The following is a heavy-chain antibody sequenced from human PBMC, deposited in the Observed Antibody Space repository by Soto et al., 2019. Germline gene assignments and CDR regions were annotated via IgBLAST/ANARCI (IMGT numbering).Heavy chain of an antibody. V-gene: IGHV1-18*01. CDR2: ISVYNGDT. CDR1: GYTFTNYG. J-gene: IGHJ4*02. CDR3: ARTDKGDYVPPLDN. Sequence: QIHLVQSGAEVKKPGASVRVSCKTSGYTFTNYGISWVRQAPGQGLEWMGLISVYNGDTNYAQNLQDRVTMTTDTSTSTAYLELRSLRSDDTAVYYCARTDKGDYVPPLDNWGQGTLVTVSS. D-gene: IGHD4-17*01.